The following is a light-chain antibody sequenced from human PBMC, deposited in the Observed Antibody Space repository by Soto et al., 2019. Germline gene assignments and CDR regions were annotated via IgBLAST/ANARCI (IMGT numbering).Light chain of an antibody. J-gene: IGLJ2*01. V-gene: IGLV2-11*01. CDR3: RSFAGTYTVV. CDR1: GSDVGGYDF. Sequence: QSALTQPRSVSGSPGQSVTISCTGTGSDVGGYDFVSWYQQHPGKAPELMIFDVSKRPSGVPDRFSGSKSGNTASLTISGLQADDEADYYCRSFAGTYTVVFGGGTKLTVL. CDR2: DVS.